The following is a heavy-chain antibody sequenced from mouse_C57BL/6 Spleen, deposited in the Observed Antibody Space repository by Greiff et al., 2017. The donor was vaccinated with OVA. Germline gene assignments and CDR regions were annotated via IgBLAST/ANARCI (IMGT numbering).Heavy chain of an antibody. CDR1: GYTFTRYW. V-gene: IGHV1-52*01. D-gene: IGHD2-5*01. CDR3: ARGFYYSNYGWYFDV. CDR2: IDPSDSEP. Sequence: QVQLQQPGAELVRPGSSVTLSCKASGYTFTRYWMPWVKQRPIQGLEWIGNIDPSDSEPHYNQKFKDKATLTVDKSSSTAYLQLSSLTSEDSAVYYCARGFYYSNYGWYFDVWGTGTTVTVSS. J-gene: IGHJ1*03.